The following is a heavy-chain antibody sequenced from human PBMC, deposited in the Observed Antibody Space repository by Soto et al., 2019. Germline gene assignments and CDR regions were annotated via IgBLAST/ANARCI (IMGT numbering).Heavy chain of an antibody. CDR1: GFTFSSYA. Sequence: EGSLRLSCAASGFTFSSYAMSWVRQAPGKGLEWVSAISGSGGSTYYADSVKGRFTISRDNSKNTLYLQMNSLGAEDTAVYYCAKVGYAGHDAFDIWGQGTMVTVSS. D-gene: IGHD5-18*01. CDR3: AKVGYAGHDAFDI. V-gene: IGHV3-23*01. CDR2: ISGSGGST. J-gene: IGHJ3*02.